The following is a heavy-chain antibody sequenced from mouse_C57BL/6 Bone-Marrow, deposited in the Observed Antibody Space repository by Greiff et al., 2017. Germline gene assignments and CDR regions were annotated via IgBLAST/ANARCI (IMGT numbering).Heavy chain of an antibody. CDR1: GYSFTGYY. CDR3: ARGEVYDGYFAWFAY. J-gene: IGHJ3*01. V-gene: IGHV1-42*01. D-gene: IGHD2-3*01. CDR2: INPSTGGT. Sequence: VQLQQSGPELVKPGASVKISCKASGYSFTGYYMNWVKQSPEKSLEWVGEINPSTGGTTYNQKFKAKATLTVDKSSSTAYMQLKSLTSEDSAVYYCARGEVYDGYFAWFAYCGRGTLVTVSA.